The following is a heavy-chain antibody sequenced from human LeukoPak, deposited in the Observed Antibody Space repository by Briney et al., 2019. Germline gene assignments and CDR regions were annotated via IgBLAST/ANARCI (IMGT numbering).Heavy chain of an antibody. CDR3: ARHEGLARPYDY. CDR1: GSSISNYY. V-gene: IGHV4-59*08. CDR2: IYSTGST. D-gene: IGHD6-19*01. J-gene: IGHJ4*02. Sequence: SETLSLTCSVSGSSISNYYWSWIRQSPGKGLEWIGYIYSTGSTDYNPSLKSRVTISVETSKNQFSLRLSSVTAADTAVYFCARHEGLARPYDYWGQGTLVPVSS.